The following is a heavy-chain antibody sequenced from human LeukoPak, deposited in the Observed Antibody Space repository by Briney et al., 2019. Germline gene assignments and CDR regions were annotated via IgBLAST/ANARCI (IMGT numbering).Heavy chain of an antibody. D-gene: IGHD3-22*01. V-gene: IGHV4-61*02. CDR1: GGSISSGSYY. CDR3: ARDNGSHYYDSSGYWDY. CDR2: IYTSGST. J-gene: IGHJ4*02. Sequence: NTSQTLSLTCTVSGGSISSGSYYWSWIRQPAGKGLEWIGRIYTSGSTNYNPSLKSRVTISVDTSKNQFSLKLSSVTAADTAVYYCARDNGSHYYDSSGYWDYWGQGTLVTVPS.